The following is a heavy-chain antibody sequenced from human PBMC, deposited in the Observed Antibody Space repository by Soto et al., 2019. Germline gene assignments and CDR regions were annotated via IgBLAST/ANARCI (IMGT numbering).Heavy chain of an antibody. Sequence: GGSLRLSCAASGFTFDDFAMHWVRQTPEKGLEWVSAISWNSGSVGYADSVKGRFTISRDNAKNSLYLQMNSLRPEDTALYYCAKVPYSGYVEALPGYFDHWGQGALVTVSS. CDR2: ISWNSGSV. CDR1: GFTFDDFA. V-gene: IGHV3-9*01. D-gene: IGHD5-12*01. J-gene: IGHJ4*02. CDR3: AKVPYSGYVEALPGYFDH.